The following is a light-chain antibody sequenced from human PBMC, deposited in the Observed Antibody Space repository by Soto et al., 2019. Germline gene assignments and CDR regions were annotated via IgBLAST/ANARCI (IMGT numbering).Light chain of an antibody. CDR1: QDIGGR. J-gene: IGKJ4*01. Sequence: AIQLTQYPSSVSASVGDRITITCRANQDIGGRLAWYQQKPGKAPQYLIQAASTLQSGVPSRFSGSGSGTDFTLTISSLQPEDFATYYCLQDYYYPLSFGGGTKVDIK. CDR3: LQDYYYPLS. V-gene: IGKV1-6*01. CDR2: AAS.